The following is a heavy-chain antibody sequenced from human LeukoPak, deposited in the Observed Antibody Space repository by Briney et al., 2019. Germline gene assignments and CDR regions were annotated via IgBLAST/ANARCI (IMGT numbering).Heavy chain of an antibody. J-gene: IGHJ4*02. D-gene: IGHD3-22*01. V-gene: IGHV1-2*02. Sequence: ASVKVSCKASGYTFTDYYIHWVRQAPGQGLEWMGWIYPNTGGTKYAQKFKGRVTMTRDTSISTAYMDLKRLTSDDTAVYYCARDYYDTQGGDSWGQGTLVTVYS. CDR2: IYPNTGGT. CDR3: ARDYYDTQGGDS. CDR1: GYTFTDYY.